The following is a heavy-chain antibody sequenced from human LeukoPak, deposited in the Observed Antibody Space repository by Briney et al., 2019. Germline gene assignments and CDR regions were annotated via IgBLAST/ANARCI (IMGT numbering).Heavy chain of an antibody. Sequence: ASVKVSCKASGYTFTSYGISWVRQAPGQGLEWMGWISAYNGNTNYAQKLQGRVTMTRNTSISTAYMELSSLRSEDTAVYYCARGTGWGNGEYYFDYWGQGTLVTVSS. CDR1: GYTFTSYG. CDR2: ISAYNGNT. J-gene: IGHJ4*02. CDR3: ARGTGWGNGEYYFDY. D-gene: IGHD3-10*01. V-gene: IGHV1-18*01.